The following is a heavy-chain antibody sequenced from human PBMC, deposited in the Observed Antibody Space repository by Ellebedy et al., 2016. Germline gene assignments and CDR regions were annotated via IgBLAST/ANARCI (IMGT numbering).Heavy chain of an antibody. V-gene: IGHV4-39*07. CDR1: GDSISSSSYY. Sequence: SETLSLTCTVSGDSISSSSYYWGWIRQPPGKGLEWIGSFYYGGNTYYNPSLKRRVTISVDTSKNQLSLTLSSVTAADTAVYFCASRARGRSDLGQGVYFDFWGQGTRVTVSS. CDR2: FYYGGNT. CDR3: ASRARGRSDLGQGVYFDF. J-gene: IGHJ4*02. D-gene: IGHD3-16*01.